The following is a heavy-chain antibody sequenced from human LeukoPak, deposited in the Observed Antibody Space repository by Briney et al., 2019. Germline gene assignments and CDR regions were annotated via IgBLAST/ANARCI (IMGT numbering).Heavy chain of an antibody. J-gene: IGHJ3*02. CDR1: GFTVSSNY. D-gene: IGHD4-17*01. Sequence: PGGSLRLSCAASGFTVSSNYMSWVRQAPGKGLEWVSVIYSGGSTYYADSVKGRFTISRDNSKNTLYLQMNSLRAEDTAVYYCARDEDDYGDSMGAFDIWGQGTMVTVSS. CDR2: IYSGGST. V-gene: IGHV3-53*01. CDR3: ARDEDDYGDSMGAFDI.